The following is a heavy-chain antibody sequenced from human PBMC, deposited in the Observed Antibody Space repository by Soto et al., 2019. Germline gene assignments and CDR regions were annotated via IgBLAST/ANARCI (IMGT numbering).Heavy chain of an antibody. CDR1: GGSISSYY. J-gene: IGHJ3*02. D-gene: IGHD5-18*01. Sequence: SGSLDLACPVSGGSISSYYWSWIRQPPGKGLEWIGYIYYSGSTNYNPSLKSRVTISVDTSKNQFSLKLSSVTAADTAVYYCARVADTAMVDAFDIWGQGTMVTV. V-gene: IGHV4-59*01. CDR2: IYYSGST. CDR3: ARVADTAMVDAFDI.